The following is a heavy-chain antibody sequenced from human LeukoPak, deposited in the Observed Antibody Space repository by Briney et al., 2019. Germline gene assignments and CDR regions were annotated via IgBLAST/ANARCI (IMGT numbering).Heavy chain of an antibody. CDR2: INAFGART. J-gene: IGHJ4*02. V-gene: IGHV3-23*01. D-gene: IGHD3-16*01. CDR1: GFTFSGYA. CDR3: ARLTPPFDY. Sequence: PGGSLRLSCEASGFTFSGYAMSWVRQAPGKGLEWVSSINAFGARTYYADSVKGRFTISRDNAKSTLYLQMNSLRAEDTAVYYCARLTPPFDYWGPGTLVTVSS.